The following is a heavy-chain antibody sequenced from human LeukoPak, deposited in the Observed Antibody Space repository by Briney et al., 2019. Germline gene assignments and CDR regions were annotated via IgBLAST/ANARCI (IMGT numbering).Heavy chain of an antibody. J-gene: IGHJ6*02. V-gene: IGHV4-4*02. CDR2: IYHSGST. CDR3: ARGYYYDSSGYGMGV. Sequence: SGTLSLTCAVSGGSISSSNWWSWVRQPPGKGLEWIGEIYHSGSTNYNPSLKSRVTISVDKSKNQFSLKLSSVTAADTAVYYCARGYYYDSSGYGMGVWGQGTTVTVSS. CDR1: GGSISSSNW. D-gene: IGHD3-22*01.